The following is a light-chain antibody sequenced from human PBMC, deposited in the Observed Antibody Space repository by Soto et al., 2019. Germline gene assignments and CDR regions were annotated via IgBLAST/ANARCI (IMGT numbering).Light chain of an antibody. Sequence: DIPMTQSPSTLSASVGDRVTITCRASQSIRNWLAWYQQKPGKAPKLLIYRASSLESGVPSRFSGSGSGTEFTLTISSLQPDDFATYYCQQYNSYSSLTFGGGTKVEIK. CDR2: RAS. J-gene: IGKJ4*01. CDR1: QSIRNW. V-gene: IGKV1-5*03. CDR3: QQYNSYSSLT.